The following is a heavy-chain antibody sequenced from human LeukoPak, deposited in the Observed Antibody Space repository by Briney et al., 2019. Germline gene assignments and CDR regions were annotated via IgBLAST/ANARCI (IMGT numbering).Heavy chain of an antibody. Sequence: SVKVSCKASGGTFSSYAISWVRQAPGQGLEWMGGIIPIFGTANYAQKFRGRVTITADESTSTAYMELSSLRSEDTAVYYCASNGYSSSFQSFDYWGQGTLVTVSS. CDR2: IIPIFGTA. J-gene: IGHJ4*02. D-gene: IGHD6-13*01. V-gene: IGHV1-69*01. CDR1: GGTFSSYA. CDR3: ASNGYSSSFQSFDY.